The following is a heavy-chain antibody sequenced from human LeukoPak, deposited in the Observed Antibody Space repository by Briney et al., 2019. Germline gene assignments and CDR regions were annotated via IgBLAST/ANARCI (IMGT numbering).Heavy chain of an antibody. CDR1: GFTFTSYW. CDR3: ARGRYYGMDV. V-gene: IGHV3-74*01. J-gene: IGHJ6*02. CDR2: LNSDDSST. Sequence: GGSLRLSCAAPGFTFTSYWMHWVRHAPGKGLVWVSRLNSDDSSTTSAYSVQGRFTISRDNPNNTLYLQMNRLRAEDTAVYYCARGRYYGMDVWGQGTTVTVSS.